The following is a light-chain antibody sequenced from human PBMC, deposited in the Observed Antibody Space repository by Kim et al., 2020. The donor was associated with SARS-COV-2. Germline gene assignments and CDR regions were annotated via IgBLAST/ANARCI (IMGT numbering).Light chain of an antibody. V-gene: IGKV1-33*01. CDR1: HDINNY. J-gene: IGKJ5*01. CDR3: QQYDNLPPI. Sequence: SLGERVTITCQASHDINNYLNWYQQKPGKAPKLLIYDASNLQAGVPSRFSGSGSGTDFTFTISSLQPEDIATYYCQQYDNLPPIFGQGTRLEIK. CDR2: DAS.